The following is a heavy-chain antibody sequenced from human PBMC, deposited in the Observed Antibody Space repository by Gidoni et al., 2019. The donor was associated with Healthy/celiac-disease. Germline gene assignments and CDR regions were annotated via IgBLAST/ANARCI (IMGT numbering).Heavy chain of an antibody. J-gene: IGHJ4*02. V-gene: IGHV3-23*01. Sequence: EVQLLESGGGLVQPGGSLRLYWAASGFTLSSYAMSWVRQAPGKGLEWVSSISGSGGSTYYADSVKGRFTISRDNSKNTLYLQMNSLRAEDTAVYYCAKDRLRLGELSFDYWGQGTLVTVSS. CDR1: GFTLSSYA. D-gene: IGHD3-16*02. CDR3: AKDRLRLGELSFDY. CDR2: ISGSGGST.